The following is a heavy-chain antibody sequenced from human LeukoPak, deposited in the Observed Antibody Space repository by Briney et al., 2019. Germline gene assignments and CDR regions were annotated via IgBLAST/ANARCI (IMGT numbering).Heavy chain of an antibody. CDR3: ARHPLFDSSGYYYNFDY. CDR1: GYSISSGYY. Sequence: PSETLSLTCAVSGYSISSGYYWGWLRQPPGKGLEWIGSIWHSGITYYNPSLKSRVTISVDTSKNQFSLKLSAVTAADTAVYYCARHPLFDSSGYYYNFDYWGQGTLVTASS. V-gene: IGHV4-38-2*01. D-gene: IGHD3-22*01. J-gene: IGHJ4*02. CDR2: IWHSGIT.